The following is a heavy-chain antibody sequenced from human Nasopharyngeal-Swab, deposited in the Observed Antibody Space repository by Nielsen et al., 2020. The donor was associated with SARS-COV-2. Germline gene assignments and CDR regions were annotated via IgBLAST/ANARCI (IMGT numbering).Heavy chain of an antibody. CDR3: AKGGSAEWLAFSYYGMDV. CDR2: ISGSGGST. J-gene: IGHJ6*02. Sequence: GESLKISCAASGFTFSSYAMSWFRQAPGKGLDWVSAISGSGGSTYYADSVKGRFTISRDNSKNTLYLQMNSLRAEDTAVYYCAKGGSAEWLAFSYYGMDVWGQGTTVTVSS. CDR1: GFTFSSYA. V-gene: IGHV3-23*01. D-gene: IGHD6-19*01.